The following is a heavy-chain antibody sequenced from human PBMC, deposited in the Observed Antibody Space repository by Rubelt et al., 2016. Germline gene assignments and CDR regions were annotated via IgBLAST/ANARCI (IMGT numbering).Heavy chain of an antibody. CDR2: ITHRGST. V-gene: IGHV4-34*01. CDR3: ARGNRRVTAFGPTHFPLFS. CDR1: GGSVSGYY. J-gene: IGHJ5*02. Sequence: QVQLQQWGAGLLKPSETLSLTCAVYGGSVSGYYWNWVRQPPGKGMEYIWAITHRGSTNYNQSLRSRVPISVDQSKNQLSLKLNSGTAAETAGYCCARGNRRVTAFGPTHFPLFSWSQGTLVTVSP. D-gene: IGHD3/OR15-3a*01.